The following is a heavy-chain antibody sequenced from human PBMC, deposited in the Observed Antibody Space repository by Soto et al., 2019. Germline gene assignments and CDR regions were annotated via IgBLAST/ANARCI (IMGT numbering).Heavy chain of an antibody. CDR1: GGSISRDS. V-gene: IGHV4-59*01. CDR3: ARGDPYSVDH. J-gene: IGHJ4*02. CDR2: INYTRST. D-gene: IGHD3-16*01. Sequence: SETRSPTWTVAGGSISRDSCSCIRQPTGKELEWIGYINYTRSTNYKPSLNSEVTISVDKSKHKFSLKLSSVTAEDTAVYYCARGDPYSVDHWGQGTLVTVSS.